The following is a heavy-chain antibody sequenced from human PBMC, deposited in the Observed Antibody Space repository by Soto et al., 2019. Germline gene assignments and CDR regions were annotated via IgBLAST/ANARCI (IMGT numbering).Heavy chain of an antibody. CDR2: MNPNSGNT. D-gene: IGHD3-3*01. Sequence: ASVKDSCIASGYSFTSYDINWVRQATGQGLAWMGWMNPNSGNTGYAQKFQGRVTMTRNTSISTAYMELRSLSSEDTAVLYCATASKGEWFILPNWYCALWGRGTLVTVSS. CDR1: GYSFTSYD. V-gene: IGHV1-8*01. CDR3: ATASKGEWFILPNWYCAL. J-gene: IGHJ2*01.